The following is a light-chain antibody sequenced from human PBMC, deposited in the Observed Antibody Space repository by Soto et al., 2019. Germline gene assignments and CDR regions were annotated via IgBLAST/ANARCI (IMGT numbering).Light chain of an antibody. Sequence: QPVLTQSPSVSASLGASVKLTCTLSSGHSSYAIAWHQQQPEKGPRYLMKLNSDGSHSKGDGIPDRFSGSSSGAERYLTISSLQSEDEADYYCQTWGTGIGVFGTGTKVTVL. CDR1: SGHSSYA. CDR2: LNSDGSH. J-gene: IGLJ1*01. CDR3: QTWGTGIGV. V-gene: IGLV4-69*01.